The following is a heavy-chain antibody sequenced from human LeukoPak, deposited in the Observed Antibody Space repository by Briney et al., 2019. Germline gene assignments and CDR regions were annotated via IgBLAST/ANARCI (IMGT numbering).Heavy chain of an antibody. CDR2: ISPSGDIT. CDR1: GFTFSSYS. CDR3: AKDDDWGRYKH. Sequence: GGSLRLSCAASGFTFSSYSMNWVRQAPGKGLEWVSGISPSGDITYYTDSVRGRFTISRDNFKNTLSLQVNSLRAEDTAMYYCAKDDDWGRYKHWGQGTLVTVSS. V-gene: IGHV3-23*01. D-gene: IGHD3-16*01. J-gene: IGHJ1*01.